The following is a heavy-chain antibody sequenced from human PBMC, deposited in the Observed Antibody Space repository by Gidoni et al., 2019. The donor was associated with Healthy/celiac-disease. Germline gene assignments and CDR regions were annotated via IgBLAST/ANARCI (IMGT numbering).Heavy chain of an antibody. D-gene: IGHD2-2*01. CDR2: IIPIFGTA. CDR3: ARAGGLVVPAAMPFWAGSGFDP. V-gene: IGHV1-69*01. CDR1: GGTFSSYA. J-gene: IGHJ5*02. Sequence: QVQLVQSGAEVKKPGSSVKVSCKASGGTFSSYAISWVRQAPGQGLEWMGGIIPIFGTANYAQKFQGRVTITADESTSTAYMELSSLRSEDTAVYYCARAGGLVVPAAMPFWAGSGFDPWGQGTLVTVSS.